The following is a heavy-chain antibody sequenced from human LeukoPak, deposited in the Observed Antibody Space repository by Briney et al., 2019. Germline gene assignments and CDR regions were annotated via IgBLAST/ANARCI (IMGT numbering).Heavy chain of an antibody. CDR3: AIDRSSGYYGLDF. J-gene: IGHJ4*02. CDR1: GFTFSNSN. V-gene: IGHV3-21*01. Sequence: PGGSLRLSCAASGFTFSNSNMNWVRQAPGKGLEWVASISSSSSYIYYADSVKGRFTIFRDNAKNSLYLQMNSLRAEDTAVYYCAIDRSSGYYGLDFWGQGTLVTVSS. CDR2: ISSSSSYI. D-gene: IGHD3-22*01.